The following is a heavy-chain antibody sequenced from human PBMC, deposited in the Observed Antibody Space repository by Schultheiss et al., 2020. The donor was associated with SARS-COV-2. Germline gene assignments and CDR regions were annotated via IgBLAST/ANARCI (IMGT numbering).Heavy chain of an antibody. D-gene: IGHD5-24*01. CDR3: AKVKTATITGLDY. CDR2: IYHSGST. V-gene: IGHV4-34*01. J-gene: IGHJ4*02. Sequence: SETLSLTCSVYGGSFSDYYWSWIRQPPGKGLEWIGSIYHSGSTYYNPSLKSRVTISVDTSKNQFSLKLSSVTAADTAVYYCAKVKTATITGLDYWGQGTLVTVSS. CDR1: GGSFSDYY.